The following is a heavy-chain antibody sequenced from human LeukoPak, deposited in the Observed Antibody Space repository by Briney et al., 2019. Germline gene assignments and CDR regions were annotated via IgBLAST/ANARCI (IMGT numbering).Heavy chain of an antibody. D-gene: IGHD5/OR15-5a*01. V-gene: IGHV4-61*01. CDR1: GGSVSSDSYF. CDR2: IYSSGST. Sequence: ASETLSLTCSVSGGSVSSDSYFWNWVRQPPGKGLEWIGYIYSSGSTNYNRSLKSRVTISLDTSKNQFSLKLSSVTAADTAVYYCARGGPSLGVDYWGQGTLVTVSS. CDR3: ARGGPSLGVDY. J-gene: IGHJ4*02.